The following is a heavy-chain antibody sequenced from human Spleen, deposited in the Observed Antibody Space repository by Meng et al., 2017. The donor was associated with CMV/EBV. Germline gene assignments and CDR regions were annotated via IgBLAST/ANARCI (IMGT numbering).Heavy chain of an antibody. V-gene: IGHV3-30*04. CDR2: ISYDGSNK. Sequence: GFTFSSYAMHWVRQAPGKGLEWVAVISYDGSNKYYADSVKGRFTISRDNSKNTLYLQMNSLRAEDTAVYYCARATLDVVVPAASLDYWGQGTLVTVSS. CDR3: ARATLDVVVPAASLDY. CDR1: GFTFSSYA. J-gene: IGHJ4*02. D-gene: IGHD2-2*01.